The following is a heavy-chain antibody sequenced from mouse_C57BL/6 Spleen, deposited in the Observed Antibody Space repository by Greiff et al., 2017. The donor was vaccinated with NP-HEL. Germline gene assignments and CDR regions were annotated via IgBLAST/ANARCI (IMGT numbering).Heavy chain of an antibody. V-gene: IGHV1-39*01. CDR3: ARPYYGSSGYFDY. D-gene: IGHD1-1*01. Sequence: VEPGASVKISCKASGYSFTDYNMNWVKQSNGKSLEWIGVINPNYGTTSYNQKFKGKATLTVDQSSSTAYMQLNSLTSEDSAVYYCARPYYGSSGYFDYWGQGTTLTVSS. CDR1: GYSFTDYN. J-gene: IGHJ2*01. CDR2: INPNYGTT.